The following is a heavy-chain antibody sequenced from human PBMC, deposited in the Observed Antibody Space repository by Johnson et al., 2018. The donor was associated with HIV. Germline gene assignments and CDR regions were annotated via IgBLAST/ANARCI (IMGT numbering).Heavy chain of an antibody. V-gene: IGHV3-30-3*01. J-gene: IGHJ3*01. D-gene: IGHD7-27*01. CDR1: GFTFSISV. CDR3: ARELGIQSFEL. CDR2: ISYDGSNK. Sequence: QVQLVESGGGVVQPGTSLRLSCTASGFTFSISVMHWVRQAPGKGLEWVAAISYDGSNKYYTDSVKGRFTISRDNSKNTLYLQMNSLRAEDTALYYCARELGIQSFELWGQGTMVTVSS.